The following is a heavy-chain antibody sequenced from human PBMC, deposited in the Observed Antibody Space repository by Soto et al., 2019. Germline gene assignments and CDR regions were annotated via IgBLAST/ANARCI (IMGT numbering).Heavy chain of an antibody. D-gene: IGHD4-17*01. CDR3: ARDASTVTMRGWDY. CDR1: GGTFSSYT. Sequence: QVQLVQSGAEVKKPGSSVKVSCKASGGTFSSYTISWVRQAPGQGLEWMGRIIPILGIANYAQKFQGRVTITADKSTSTAYMELSSLRSEDTAVYYCARDASTVTMRGWDYRGQGTLVTVSA. J-gene: IGHJ4*02. CDR2: IIPILGIA. V-gene: IGHV1-69*08.